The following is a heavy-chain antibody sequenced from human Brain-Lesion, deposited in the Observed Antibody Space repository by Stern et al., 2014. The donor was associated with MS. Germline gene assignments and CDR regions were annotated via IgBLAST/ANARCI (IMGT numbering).Heavy chain of an antibody. V-gene: IGHV4-39*01. CDR2: IYYSGNT. CDR3: AGEEDIRYCSGGSCTGNWFDP. CDR1: GGSVSSTSYA. Sequence: QVQLVQSGPGLVKPSETLSLTCTVAGGSVSSTSYAWAWIRQPPGKGLEWIGTIYYSGNTYYSPSLKSRLTISLDTSKNQFSLQRRFVTAADTAVYYCAGEEDIRYCSGGSCTGNWFDPWGQGTLVTVSS. J-gene: IGHJ5*02. D-gene: IGHD2-15*01.